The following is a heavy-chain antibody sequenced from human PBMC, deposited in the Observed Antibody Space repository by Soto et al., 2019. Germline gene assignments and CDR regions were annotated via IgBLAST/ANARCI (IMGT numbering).Heavy chain of an antibody. CDR2: IRSKAYGGTT. J-gene: IGHJ6*02. V-gene: IGHV3-49*03. Sequence: GGSLRLSCTASGFTFGDYAMSWFRQAPGKGLEWVGFIRSKAYGGTTEYAASVKGRFTISRDDSKSIAYLQMNSLKTEDTAVYYCTREVVVVVAANYYYYYGMDVWGQGTTVTVSS. D-gene: IGHD2-15*01. CDR1: GFTFGDYA. CDR3: TREVVVVVAANYYYYYGMDV.